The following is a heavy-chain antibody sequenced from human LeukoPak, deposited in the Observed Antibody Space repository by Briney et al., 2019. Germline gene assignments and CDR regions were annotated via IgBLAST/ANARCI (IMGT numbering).Heavy chain of an antibody. D-gene: IGHD6-19*01. V-gene: IGHV3-66*01. CDR2: IYSGGNT. CDR3: ARDGSTSGWFADY. J-gene: IGHJ4*02. CDR1: GFTVSNNY. Sequence: GGSLRLSCAISGFTVSNNYINWVRQAPGKGLEWVSIIYSGGNTYYADSVKGRFTVSRDNSKNILFLQMNSLRVEDTAVYYCARDGSTSGWFADYWGRGTLVTVSS.